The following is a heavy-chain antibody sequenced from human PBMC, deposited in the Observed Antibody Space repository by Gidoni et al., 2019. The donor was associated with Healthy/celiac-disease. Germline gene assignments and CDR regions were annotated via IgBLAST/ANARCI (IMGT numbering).Heavy chain of an antibody. D-gene: IGHD3-22*01. V-gene: IGHV4-59*01. CDR3: ARGYRITMNQH. CDR1: GGSISSYY. Sequence: QVQLQESVPGLVKPSETLSLTCTVSGGSISSYYWSWIRQPPGKGLEWIGYIYYSGSTNYNPSLKSRVTISVDTSKNQFSLKLSSVTAADTAVYYCARGYRITMNQHWGQGTLVTVSS. CDR2: IYYSGST. J-gene: IGHJ1*01.